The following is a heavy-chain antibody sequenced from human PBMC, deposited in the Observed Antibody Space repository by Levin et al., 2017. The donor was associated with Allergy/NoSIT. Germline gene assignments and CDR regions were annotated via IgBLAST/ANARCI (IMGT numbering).Heavy chain of an antibody. V-gene: IGHV1-18*01. J-gene: IGHJ5*02. D-gene: IGHD6-19*01. Sequence: ASVKVSCKASGYTFTSYGISWVRQAPGQGLEWMGWISAYNGNTNYAQKLQGRVTMTTDTSTSTAYMELRSLRSDDTAVYYCARDRDSSGWYRMGYNWFDPWGQGTLVTVSS. CDR3: ARDRDSSGWYRMGYNWFDP. CDR2: ISAYNGNT. CDR1: GYTFTSYG.